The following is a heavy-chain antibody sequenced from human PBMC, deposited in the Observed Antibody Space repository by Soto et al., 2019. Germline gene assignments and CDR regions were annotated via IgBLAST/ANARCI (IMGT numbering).Heavy chain of an antibody. CDR2: INPNSGGT. V-gene: IGHV1-2*02. CDR3: ARGIRPLVWYAFWSGYYTGGPYYYGMDV. J-gene: IGHJ6*02. D-gene: IGHD3-3*01. Sequence: ASVKVSCKASGYTFTGYYMHWVRQAPGQGLEWMGWINPNSGGTNYAQKFQGRVTMTRDTSISTAYMELSRLRSDDTAVYYCARGIRPLVWYAFWSGYYTGGPYYYGMDVWGQGTTVTVS. CDR1: GYTFTGYY.